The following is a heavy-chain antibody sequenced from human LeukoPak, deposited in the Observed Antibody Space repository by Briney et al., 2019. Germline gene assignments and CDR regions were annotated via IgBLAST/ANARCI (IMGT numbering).Heavy chain of an antibody. V-gene: IGHV3-33*01. CDR1: GFPFSTSG. CDR2: IWYDGSEK. CDR3: AREDLLTPNAGFDI. Sequence: GGSLRLSCAASGFPFSTSGMHWVRQAPGMGLEWVAIIWYDGSEKYYADSVKGRFTISRDNSKNTLYLQMNSLRAEDTAVYYCAREDLLTPNAGFDIWGQGTTVTVSS. J-gene: IGHJ3*02.